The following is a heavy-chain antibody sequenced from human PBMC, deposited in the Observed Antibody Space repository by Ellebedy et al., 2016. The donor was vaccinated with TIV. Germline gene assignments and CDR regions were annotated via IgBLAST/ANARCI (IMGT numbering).Heavy chain of an antibody. V-gene: IGHV1-46*01. D-gene: IGHD6-6*01. Sequence: AASVKVSCKASGYTFTSYYMHWARQAPGQGLEWMGIIYPSAGSTDYAQNFQGRVTMTRDTSTSTVYMELSSLRSEDTAVYYCAREDILASSSPDHYGMDVWGQGTTVTVSS. CDR3: AREDILASSSPDHYGMDV. CDR1: GYTFTSYY. J-gene: IGHJ6*02. CDR2: IYPSAGST.